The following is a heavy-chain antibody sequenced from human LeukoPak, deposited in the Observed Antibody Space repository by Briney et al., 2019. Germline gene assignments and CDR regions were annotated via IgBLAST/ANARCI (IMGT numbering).Heavy chain of an antibody. Sequence: GGSLRLSCAASGFTFSSYSMNWVRQAPGKGLEWVSSISSSSSYIYYADSVKGRFTISRDNAKNSLYLQMNSLRAEDTAVYYCARDHATYDFWSGYIPYFDYWGQEPWSPSPQ. J-gene: IGHJ4*01. CDR3: ARDHATYDFWSGYIPYFDY. D-gene: IGHD3-3*01. CDR1: GFTFSSYS. CDR2: ISSSSSYI. V-gene: IGHV3-21*01.